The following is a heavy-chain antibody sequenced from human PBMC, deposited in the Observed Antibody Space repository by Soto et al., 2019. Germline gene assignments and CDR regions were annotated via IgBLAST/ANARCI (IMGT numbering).Heavy chain of an antibody. CDR1: GASISDNNW. V-gene: IGHV4-4*02. CDR2: VVHRGTT. J-gene: IGHJ4*02. D-gene: IGHD6-19*01. Sequence: QVQLQESGPGLVKPSGTLSLTCAGSGASISDNNWWSWVRRPPGKGLEWIGEVVHRGTTNHNPSLRSRVTISMDKSKNQISLTLSSVTAADSAVYYCARHIGVTGTRGFDYWGQGTLVTVSS. CDR3: ARHIGVTGTRGFDY.